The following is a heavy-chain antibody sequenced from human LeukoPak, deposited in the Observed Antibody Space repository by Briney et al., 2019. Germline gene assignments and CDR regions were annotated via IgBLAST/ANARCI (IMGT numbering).Heavy chain of an antibody. J-gene: IGHJ1*01. CDR1: GFTFSNAW. CDR3: ARDSSHITMIGYFQH. Sequence: GGSLRLSCAASGFTFSNAWMSWVRQAPGKGLEWVANIKQDRSEKYYVDSVKGRFTISRDNAKNSLYLQMNSLRAEDTAVYYCARDSSHITMIGYFQHWGQGTLVTVSS. V-gene: IGHV3-7*01. CDR2: IKQDRSEK. D-gene: IGHD3-22*01.